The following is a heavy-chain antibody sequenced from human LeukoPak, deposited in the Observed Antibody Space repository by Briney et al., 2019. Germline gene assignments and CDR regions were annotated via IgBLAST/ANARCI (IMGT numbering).Heavy chain of an antibody. D-gene: IGHD3-9*01. V-gene: IGHV4-39*01. CDR3: ARQGPADRDYDILTGYYAAGYYFDY. Sequence: SETLSLTCTVSGGSISSYYWGWIRQPPGKGLEWIGSIYYSGSTYYNPSLKSRVTISVDTSKNQFSLKLSSVTAADTAVYYCARQGPADRDYDILTGYYAAGYYFDYWGQGTLVTVSS. CDR2: IYYSGST. CDR1: GGSISSYY. J-gene: IGHJ4*02.